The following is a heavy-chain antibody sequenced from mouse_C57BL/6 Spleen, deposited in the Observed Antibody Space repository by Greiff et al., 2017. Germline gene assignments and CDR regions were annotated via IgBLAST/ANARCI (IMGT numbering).Heavy chain of an antibody. J-gene: IGHJ1*03. CDR2: IDPNSGGT. D-gene: IGHD1-1*01. CDR1: GYTFTSYW. Sequence: QVQLQQPGAELVKPGASVKLSCKASGYTFTSYWMHWVKQRPGRGLEWIGRIDPNSGGTKYNEKFKSKATLTVDKPSSTAYMQLSSLTSEDSAVYDCARGGSGSSYPHWYFDVWGTGTTVTVSS. CDR3: ARGGSGSSYPHWYFDV. V-gene: IGHV1-72*01.